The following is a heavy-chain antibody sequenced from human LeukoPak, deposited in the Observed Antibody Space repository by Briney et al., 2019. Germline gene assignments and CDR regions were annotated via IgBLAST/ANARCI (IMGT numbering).Heavy chain of an antibody. CDR2: VYYTGST. J-gene: IGHJ4*02. D-gene: IGHD5-24*01. Sequence: SETLSLTCTVSGGSISSYYWSWIRQPPGRGLEWIGYVYYTGSTNYNPSLKSRVTISVDTSKNQFSLKLSSVTAADTAVYYCARHFGDAYRRSFDFWGQGTLVTVSS. V-gene: IGHV4-59*08. CDR1: GGSISSYY. CDR3: ARHFGDAYRRSFDF.